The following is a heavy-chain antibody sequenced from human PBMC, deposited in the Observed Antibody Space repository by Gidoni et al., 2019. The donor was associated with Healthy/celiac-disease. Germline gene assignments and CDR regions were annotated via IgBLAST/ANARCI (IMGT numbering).Heavy chain of an antibody. CDR2: IIPIFGTA. V-gene: IGHV1-69*01. Sequence: QVQLVQSGAEVKKPGSSVKGSCKASGGTVSSDAISWVRQAPGQGLEWMGGIIPIFGTANYAQKFQGRVTITADESTSTAYMELSSLRSEDTAVYYCARGAGYSSSWAPLFDYWGQGTLVTVSS. CDR1: GGTVSSDA. D-gene: IGHD6-13*01. J-gene: IGHJ4*02. CDR3: ARGAGYSSSWAPLFDY.